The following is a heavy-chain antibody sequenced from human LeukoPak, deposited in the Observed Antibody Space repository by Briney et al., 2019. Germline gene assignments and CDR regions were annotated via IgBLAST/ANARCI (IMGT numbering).Heavy chain of an antibody. CDR2: INAGNGNT. CDR1: GYTFTNFA. Sequence: GASVKVSCKTSGYTFTNFAIHWVRQAPGQRLEWMGWINAGNGNTKYSQNLQGRVTIAGDTSASTAYMELTSLRSEDTAVYYCASSPSGYQFDFWGQGTLVTVSS. CDR3: ASSPSGYQFDF. D-gene: IGHD2-2*01. V-gene: IGHV1-3*01. J-gene: IGHJ4*02.